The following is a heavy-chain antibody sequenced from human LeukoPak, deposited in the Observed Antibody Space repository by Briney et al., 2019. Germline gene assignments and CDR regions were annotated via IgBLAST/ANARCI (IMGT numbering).Heavy chain of an antibody. V-gene: IGHV3-23*01. Sequence: GGSLRLSCTASGFTFSSYGMSWVRQAPGKGLEWVSAISGSGGSTYYADSVKGRFTISRDNSKNTLYLQMNSLRAEDTAVYYCAKRRLGELYSDYWGQGTLVTVSS. CDR1: GFTFSSYG. CDR3: AKRRLGELYSDY. J-gene: IGHJ4*02. D-gene: IGHD3-16*01. CDR2: ISGSGGST.